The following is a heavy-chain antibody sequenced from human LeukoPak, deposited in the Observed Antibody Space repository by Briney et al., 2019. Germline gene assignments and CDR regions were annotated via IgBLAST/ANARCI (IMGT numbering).Heavy chain of an antibody. Sequence: ASVKVSCKASGGTFSSYAISWVRQAPGQGLEWMGWISGYNGHTKYAQKVQGRVTMTTDTSTSTAYMELRRLRSDDTGVYYCARGFPSRRNYDSSGYYSYYFDYWGQGTLVTVSS. CDR2: ISGYNGHT. J-gene: IGHJ4*02. V-gene: IGHV1-18*01. CDR3: ARGFPSRRNYDSSGYYSYYFDY. D-gene: IGHD3-22*01. CDR1: GGTFSSYA.